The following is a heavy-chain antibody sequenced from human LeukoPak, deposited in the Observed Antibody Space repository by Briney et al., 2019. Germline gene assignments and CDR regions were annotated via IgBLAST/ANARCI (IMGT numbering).Heavy chain of an antibody. CDR1: GFIFSDSW. V-gene: IGHV3-7*04. D-gene: IGHD3-16*02. J-gene: IGHJ4*02. Sequence: QPGGSLRLSCAASGFIFSDSWMSWVRQAPGKGLEWVGNIKQDGSEKYFADSVKGRFTISRDNAKNSLYLQMNSLGAEDTAVYYCARVRYGNYFDYWGQGTLVTVSS. CDR3: ARVRYGNYFDY. CDR2: IKQDGSEK.